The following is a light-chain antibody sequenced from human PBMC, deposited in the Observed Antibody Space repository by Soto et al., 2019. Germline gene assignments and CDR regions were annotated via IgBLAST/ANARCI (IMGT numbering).Light chain of an antibody. V-gene: IGKV1-33*01. CDR3: QQYDNLLYT. Sequence: DIQLTQSPSSLSASVGDRVTITCQASRDITKSLNWYQQRPGKAPKLLIHGASTLQTGVPSRFSGYGSGTYVTFTISSLQPEDFATYYCQQYDNLLYTFGQGTKLEMK. J-gene: IGKJ2*01. CDR2: GAS. CDR1: RDITKS.